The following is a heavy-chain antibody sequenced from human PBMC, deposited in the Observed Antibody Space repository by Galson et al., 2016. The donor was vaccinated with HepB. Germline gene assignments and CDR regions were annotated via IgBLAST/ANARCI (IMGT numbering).Heavy chain of an antibody. CDR1: GGSIRGDS. Sequence: SETLSLTCTVSGGSIRGDSWSWIRQPPGRGLEWIGYIYKGGSTDYNPSLASRVTISIDTSKRQFSLKLSSVTAADTAVYYCARVRLSAAGIGLDWFDPWGQGTPVTVSS. CDR3: ARVRLSAAGIGLDWFDP. CDR2: IYKGGST. V-gene: IGHV4-59*12. D-gene: IGHD6-13*01. J-gene: IGHJ5*02.